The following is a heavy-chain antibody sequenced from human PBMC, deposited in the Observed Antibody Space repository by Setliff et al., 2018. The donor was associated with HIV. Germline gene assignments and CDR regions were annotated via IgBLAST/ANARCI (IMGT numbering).Heavy chain of an antibody. CDR3: ARVDYGANAGSSN. V-gene: IGHV4-39*01. CDR1: GDSISSSGPGYY. Sequence: SETLSLTCTVSGDSISSSGPGYYWGWVRQPPGGGLEWIGSVYYSGSTYYNPSLKSRVTISVDTSKNQFSLKLSSVTAADTAVYYCARVDYGANAGSSNWGQGTLVTVSS. D-gene: IGHD4-17*01. CDR2: VYYSGST. J-gene: IGHJ4*02.